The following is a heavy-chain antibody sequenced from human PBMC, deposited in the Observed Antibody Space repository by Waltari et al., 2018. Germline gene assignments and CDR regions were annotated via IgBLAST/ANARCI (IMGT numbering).Heavy chain of an antibody. J-gene: IGHJ3*02. CDR2: IWYDGSNK. Sequence: FSSYGMHWVRQAPGKGLEWVAVIWYDGSNKYYADSVKGRFTISRDNSKNTLYLQMNSLRAEDTAVYYCATGYCSGGSCYSEDAFDIWGQGTMVTVSS. V-gene: IGHV3-33*01. CDR1: FSSYG. CDR3: ATGYCSGGSCYSEDAFDI. D-gene: IGHD2-15*01.